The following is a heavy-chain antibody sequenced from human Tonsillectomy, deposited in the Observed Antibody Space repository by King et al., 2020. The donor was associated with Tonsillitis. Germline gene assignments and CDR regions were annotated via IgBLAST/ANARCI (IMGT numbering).Heavy chain of an antibody. Sequence: QLVQSGAEVKKPGASVKVSCKASGYTFTRYYMHWVRQAPGQGLEWMGIINPSGGSTSYAQKFQGRVTMTRDTSTSTVYMELSSLRSEDTAVYYCGRDSSGRGGGLDVWGQGTTVTVSS. CDR1: GYTFTRYY. D-gene: IGHD6-19*01. CDR3: GRDSSGRGGGLDV. V-gene: IGHV1-46*03. CDR2: INPSGGST. J-gene: IGHJ6*02.